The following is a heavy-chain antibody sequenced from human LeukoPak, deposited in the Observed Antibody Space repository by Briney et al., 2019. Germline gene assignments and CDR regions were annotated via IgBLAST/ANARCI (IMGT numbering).Heavy chain of an antibody. J-gene: IGHJ4*02. D-gene: IGHD3-22*01. CDR1: GFTLGTHC. V-gene: IGHV3-21*01. CDR3: VRSQGGCYYDSSGYYQGPLDY. CDR2: ISSSSNYI. Sequence: PGGSLRLSCAASGFTLGTHCMTWVRQAPGKGLEWVSSISSSSNYIHYADSVKGRFTISRDNAENSLYLQMNGLRAEDTAMHYCVRSQGGCYYDSSGYYQGPLDYWGQGTLVTVSS.